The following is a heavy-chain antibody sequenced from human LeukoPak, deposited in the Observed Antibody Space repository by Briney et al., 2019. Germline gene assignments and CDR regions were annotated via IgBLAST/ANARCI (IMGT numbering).Heavy chain of an antibody. D-gene: IGHD3-22*01. CDR3: AKGIVVVISGNAFDI. J-gene: IGHJ3*02. Sequence: SGGSLRLSCAASGFTFSNYWMHWVRQAPGKGLVWVSRINSDGINTSYADSVKGRFTISRDNAKNTLNLQMNSLRAEDTAVYYCAKGIVVVISGNAFDIWGQGTMVTVSS. CDR2: INSDGINT. CDR1: GFTFSNYW. V-gene: IGHV3-74*01.